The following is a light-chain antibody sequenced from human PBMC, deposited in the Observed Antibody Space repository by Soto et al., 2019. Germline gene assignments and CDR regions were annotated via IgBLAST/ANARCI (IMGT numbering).Light chain of an antibody. CDR3: KQSYSTLYT. Sequence: DIQMTQSPSSLSASVGDRVTITCRASQSISSYLNWYQQKPGKAPKLLIYAASSLQSGVPSRFSGSGSGTDFTLTISSLQPEDFATYYWKQSYSTLYTFGQGTRLEIK. V-gene: IGKV1-39*01. CDR2: AAS. CDR1: QSISSY. J-gene: IGKJ5*01.